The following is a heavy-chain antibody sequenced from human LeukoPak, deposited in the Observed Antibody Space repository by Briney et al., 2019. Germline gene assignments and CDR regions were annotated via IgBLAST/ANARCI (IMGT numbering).Heavy chain of an antibody. Sequence: GGSLRLSCAASGFTFSSYSMNWVRQAPGKGLEWVSSISSSSSYIYYADSVKGRFTISRDNAKNSLYLQMNSLRAEDTAVYYCARAAPTMVRGVSAPIPDYWGQGTLVTVSS. CDR2: ISSSSSYI. CDR3: ARAAPTMVRGVSAPIPDY. V-gene: IGHV3-21*01. CDR1: GFTFSSYS. D-gene: IGHD3-10*01. J-gene: IGHJ4*02.